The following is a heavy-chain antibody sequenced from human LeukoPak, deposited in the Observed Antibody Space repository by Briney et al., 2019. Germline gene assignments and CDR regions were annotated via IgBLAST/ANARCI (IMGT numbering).Heavy chain of an antibody. Sequence: GGSLRLSCAASGFTFSSYGMSWVRQAPGKGLEWVSAISGSGGSTYYADSVKGRFTISRDNSKNTLYLQMNSLRAEDTAVYYCAKEPHSSSYYYYMDVWGKGTTVTISS. CDR3: AKEPHSSSYYYYMDV. V-gene: IGHV3-23*01. CDR2: ISGSGGST. CDR1: GFTFSSYG. J-gene: IGHJ6*03. D-gene: IGHD6-13*01.